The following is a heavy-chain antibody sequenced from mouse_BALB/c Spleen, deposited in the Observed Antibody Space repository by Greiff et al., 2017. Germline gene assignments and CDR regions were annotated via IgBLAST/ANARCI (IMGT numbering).Heavy chain of an antibody. D-gene: IGHD1-1*01. CDR3: TRSYYGSSYGFAY. V-gene: IGHV1S137*01. CDR2: ISTYYGDA. Sequence: QVQLQQSGAELVRPGVSVKISCKGSGYTFTDYAMHWVKQSHAKSLEWIVVISTYYGDASYNQKSKGKATMTVDKSSSTAYMELARLTSEDSAIYYCTRSYYGSSYGFAYWGQGTLVTVSA. CDR1: GYTFTDYA. J-gene: IGHJ3*01.